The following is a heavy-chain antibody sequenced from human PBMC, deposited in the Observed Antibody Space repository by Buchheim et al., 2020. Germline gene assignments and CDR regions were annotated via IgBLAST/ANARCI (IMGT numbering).Heavy chain of an antibody. D-gene: IGHD3-3*01. V-gene: IGHV3-23*01. CDR2: ISVSGGST. CDR3: AKDYGYYRSPRPSGMDV. Sequence: EVQLLESGGGLVQPGGSLRLSCAASGFTFSSYAMSCVRQAPGKGLAWVSAISVSGGSTYYADSVKRRFTISRDNPKNTLYLQMNSLRAEDTAVYYCAKDYGYYRSPRPSGMDVWGQGTT. CDR1: GFTFSSYA. J-gene: IGHJ6*02.